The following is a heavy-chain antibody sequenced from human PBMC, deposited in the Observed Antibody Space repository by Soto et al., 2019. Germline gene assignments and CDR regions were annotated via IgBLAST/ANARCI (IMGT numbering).Heavy chain of an antibody. CDR3: ARAWFGGLQPNYYYGGMDV. J-gene: IGHJ6*02. V-gene: IGHV1-69*06. CDR1: VGTFSRYS. CDR2: IIPIFGTA. Sequence: SVTVSCLASVGTFSRYSISWVRQAPGQGLEWMGGIIPIFGTANYAQKFQGRVTITADKSTSTAYLELNSLRSENTAVYYCARAWFGGLQPNYYYGGMDVWGQGTTVTVSS. D-gene: IGHD3-10*01.